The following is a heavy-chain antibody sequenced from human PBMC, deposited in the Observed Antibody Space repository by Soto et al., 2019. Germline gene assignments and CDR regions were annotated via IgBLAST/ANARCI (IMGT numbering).Heavy chain of an antibody. D-gene: IGHD3-10*01. CDR3: ARTDYGTAYFDP. CDR1: GGSVSSGSYY. Sequence: TLSLTCTVSGGSVSSGSYYWSWIRQPPGKGLEWIGYIFYSGTAYYNPSLKSRLTISVDTSKNQFSLKLSSVTAADTAVYYCARTDYGTAYFDPWGQGSLVTVSS. J-gene: IGHJ5*02. V-gene: IGHV4-30-4*08. CDR2: IFYSGTA.